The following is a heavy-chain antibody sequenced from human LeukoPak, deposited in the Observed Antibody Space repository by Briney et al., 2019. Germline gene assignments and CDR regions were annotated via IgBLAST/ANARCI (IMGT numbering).Heavy chain of an antibody. CDR1: GDSVSSNGAS. D-gene: IGHD3-3*01. Sequence: SQTLSLTCAISGDSVSSNGASWNWIRQSPSRGLEWLGRTFYRSQQWHSDYAPSVKGRITLNPDTSKNQFSLQLNSVTPEDTALYYCGRETDFGVVTNWGQGTLVTVSS. V-gene: IGHV6-1*01. CDR3: GRETDFGVVTN. J-gene: IGHJ4*02. CDR2: TFYRSQQWHS.